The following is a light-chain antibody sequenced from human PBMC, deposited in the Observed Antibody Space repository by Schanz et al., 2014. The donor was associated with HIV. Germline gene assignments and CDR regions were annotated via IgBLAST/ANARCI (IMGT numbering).Light chain of an antibody. J-gene: IGLJ3*02. CDR1: SSNIGSNY. V-gene: IGLV1-47*01. CDR2: RNN. CDR3: GTWDDSLNGWV. Sequence: QSVLTQPPSASGTPGQRVTISCSGSSSNIGSNYVYWYQQLPGTAPKLLIYRNNQRPSGVPDRFSGSKSGTSASLAISGLRFEDEADYYCGTWDDSLNGWVFGGGTKLTVL.